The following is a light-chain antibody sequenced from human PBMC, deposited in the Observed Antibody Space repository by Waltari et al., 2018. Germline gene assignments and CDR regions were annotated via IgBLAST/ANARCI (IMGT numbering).Light chain of an antibody. Sequence: QSVLTQPPSVSGAPGQRVTISGTGSGSNIGGGHDVHWYQQLPRAAPKLLIYGSTSRPLGVPDRFFGSTSGTSASLAITGLQAEDEADYYCQSYDTSLSVVFGGGTKLTVL. CDR3: QSYDTSLSVV. J-gene: IGLJ3*02. CDR2: GST. V-gene: IGLV1-40*01. CDR1: GSNIGGGHD.